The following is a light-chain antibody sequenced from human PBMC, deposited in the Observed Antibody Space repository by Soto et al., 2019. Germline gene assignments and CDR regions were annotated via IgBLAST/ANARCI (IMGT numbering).Light chain of an antibody. CDR2: GAS. V-gene: IGKV3-20*01. CDR3: QQCGPSLKYT. J-gene: IGKJ2*01. Sequence: EVVLTQSPDTLSLSPGERATLSCRASQAVTGNYLAWYQQKPGQAPRLVIYGASNRATGIPDRFSGSGSGTDFTLTISRLEPEDFAVYYCQQCGPSLKYTFGQGTKLEIK. CDR1: QAVTGNY.